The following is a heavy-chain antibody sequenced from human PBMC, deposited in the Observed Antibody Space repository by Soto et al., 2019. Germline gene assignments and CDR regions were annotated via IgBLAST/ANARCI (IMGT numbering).Heavy chain of an antibody. D-gene: IGHD6-13*01. J-gene: IGHJ4*02. V-gene: IGHV3-66*01. Sequence: PGGSLSFSCAASGFTVSVNYISWVRQAPGKGLGWVSLINSGGTTYYADSVKGRFTISRDNSKNTLYLQMNSLRAEDTAVYYCARDRHQLALDYWGQGTLVTVSS. CDR2: INSGGTT. CDR3: ARDRHQLALDY. CDR1: GFTVSVNY.